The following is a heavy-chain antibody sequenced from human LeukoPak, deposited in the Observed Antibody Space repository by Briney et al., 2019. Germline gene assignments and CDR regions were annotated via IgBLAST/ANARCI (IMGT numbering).Heavy chain of an antibody. CDR1: GFTFSRCA. Sequence: GGSLRLSCAASGFTFSRCAMSWVRQAPGKGLEWVSGISVSGDITSYAGSVKGRFTISRDNSKNTLYLQMNSLRGEDTAVYYCAKGGSPSCYSSSGYWGQGTLVTVSS. J-gene: IGHJ4*02. CDR3: AKGGSPSCYSSSGY. D-gene: IGHD2-2*01. CDR2: ISVSGDIT. V-gene: IGHV3-23*01.